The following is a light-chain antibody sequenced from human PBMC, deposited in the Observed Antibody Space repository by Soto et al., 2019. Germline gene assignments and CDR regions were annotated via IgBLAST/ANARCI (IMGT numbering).Light chain of an antibody. Sequence: QSALTQPASVSGSPGQSITISCTGTSSDVGGYNSVSWYQQRPGKAPKLMIYDVSNRPSGVSNRFSGSKSGNTASLTISGLQAEDEADYYCSSYTSSSTLVFGGGTQLTV. J-gene: IGLJ2*01. CDR3: SSYTSSSTLV. V-gene: IGLV2-14*01. CDR1: SSDVGGYNS. CDR2: DVS.